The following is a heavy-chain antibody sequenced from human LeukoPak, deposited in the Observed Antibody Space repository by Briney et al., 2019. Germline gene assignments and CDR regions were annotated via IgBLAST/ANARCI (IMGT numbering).Heavy chain of an antibody. CDR3: AELGITMIGGV. D-gene: IGHD3-10*02. V-gene: IGHV3-48*03. Sequence: GSLRLSCAASGFTFSSYEMNWVRQAPGKGLEWVSYISSSGSTIYYADSVKGRFTISRDDAKNSLYLQMNSLRAEDTAVYYCAELGITMIGGVWGKGTTVTISS. J-gene: IGHJ6*04. CDR2: ISSSGSTI. CDR1: GFTFSSYE.